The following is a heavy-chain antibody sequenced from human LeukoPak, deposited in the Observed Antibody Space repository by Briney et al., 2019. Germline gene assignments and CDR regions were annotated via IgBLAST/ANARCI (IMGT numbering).Heavy chain of an antibody. Sequence: GGSLRLSCAASGFSISTYWIHWVRQAPGKGLVWVSRINPDGSTTYYADSVKGRITISRDNAKNTLYLQMNSLRAEDTAVYYCVRGVADSYGQFDNWGQGTLVTVSS. CDR3: VRGVADSYGQFDN. CDR1: GFSISTYW. V-gene: IGHV3-74*01. CDR2: INPDGSTT. J-gene: IGHJ4*02. D-gene: IGHD3-10*01.